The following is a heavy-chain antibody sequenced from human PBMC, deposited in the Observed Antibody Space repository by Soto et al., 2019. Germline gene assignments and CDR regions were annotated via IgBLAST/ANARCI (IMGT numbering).Heavy chain of an antibody. CDR1: GGSISSGDYY. D-gene: IGHD3-10*01. Sequence: QVQLQESGPGLVKPSQTLSLTCTVSGGSISSGDYYWSWIRQPPGKGLEWIGYIYYSGSTYYNPSLKSRVTISVDTSKNQFSLELSSVTAADTAVYYCARDPLVTMVRGVLDYWGQGTLVTVSS. J-gene: IGHJ4*02. CDR2: IYYSGST. CDR3: ARDPLVTMVRGVLDY. V-gene: IGHV4-30-4*01.